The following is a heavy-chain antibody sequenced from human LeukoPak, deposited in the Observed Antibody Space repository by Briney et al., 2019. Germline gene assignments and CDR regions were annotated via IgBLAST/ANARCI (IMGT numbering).Heavy chain of an antibody. D-gene: IGHD1-7*01. J-gene: IGHJ4*02. CDR3: AIYSGITGTPFGY. Sequence: ASVKVSCKASGYTFTGYYMHWVRQAPGQGLEWMGWINPNSGGTNYAQKFQGRVTMTRDTSISTAYMELSRLRSDDTAVYYCAIYSGITGTPFGYWGQGTLVTVSS. V-gene: IGHV1-2*02. CDR2: INPNSGGT. CDR1: GYTFTGYY.